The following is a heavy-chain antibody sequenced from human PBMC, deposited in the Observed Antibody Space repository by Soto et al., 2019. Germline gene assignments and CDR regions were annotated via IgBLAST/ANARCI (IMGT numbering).Heavy chain of an antibody. Sequence: SGPTLVNPAQTLGLTCTFSGFSLSTTGVGVGWIRQPPGKALEWLALIYWHDDKRYSPSLKSRLTITKDTSKNQVVLTMTNVDPVDTATYYCAHRGGAAVGLYYFDYWGPGTLVTVSS. V-gene: IGHV2-5*01. CDR3: AHRGGAAVGLYYFDY. D-gene: IGHD6-13*01. CDR2: IYWHDDK. J-gene: IGHJ4*02. CDR1: GFSLSTTGVG.